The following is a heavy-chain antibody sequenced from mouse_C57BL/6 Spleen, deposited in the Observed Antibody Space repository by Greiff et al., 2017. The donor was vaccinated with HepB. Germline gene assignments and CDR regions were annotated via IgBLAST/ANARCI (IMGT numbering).Heavy chain of an antibody. CDR3: ARKVYDYYAMDY. J-gene: IGHJ4*01. CDR1: GYAFTNYL. D-gene: IGHD2-3*01. CDR2: INPGSGGT. Sequence: QVQLQQSGAELVRPGTSVKVSCKASGYAFTNYLIEWVKQRPGQGLEWIGVINPGSGGTNYNEKFKGKATLTADKSSSTAYMQLSSLTSEDSAVYFCARKVYDYYAMDYWGQGTSVTVSS. V-gene: IGHV1-54*01.